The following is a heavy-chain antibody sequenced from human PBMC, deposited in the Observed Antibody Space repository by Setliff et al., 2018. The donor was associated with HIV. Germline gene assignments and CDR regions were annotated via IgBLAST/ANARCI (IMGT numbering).Heavy chain of an antibody. CDR1: GDSVSSYNAA. Sequence: SQTLSLTCAISGDSVSSYNAAWNWIRQSPLRGLEWLGRTYYRSKWYFDYAVSVKSRLIINPDTSKNQCSLHLNSVTPEDTAVYYCARGSYGSVLLWGQGTLVTVSS. J-gene: IGHJ4*02. D-gene: IGHD6-19*01. V-gene: IGHV6-1*01. CDR2: TYYRSKWYF. CDR3: ARGSYGSVLL.